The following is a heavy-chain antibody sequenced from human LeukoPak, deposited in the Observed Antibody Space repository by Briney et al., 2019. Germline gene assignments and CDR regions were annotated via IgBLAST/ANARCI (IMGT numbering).Heavy chain of an antibody. Sequence: GESLKISCKGSGYSFTNYWIGWVRQMPGKGPEWMGIIYPGDSDTRYSPSFQGQVTISADKSISTAYLQWSSLKASDTAMYYCARHLRLWQNWFDPWGQGTLVTVS. V-gene: IGHV5-51*01. J-gene: IGHJ5*02. D-gene: IGHD5-18*01. CDR1: GYSFTNYW. CDR2: IYPGDSDT. CDR3: ARHLRLWQNWFDP.